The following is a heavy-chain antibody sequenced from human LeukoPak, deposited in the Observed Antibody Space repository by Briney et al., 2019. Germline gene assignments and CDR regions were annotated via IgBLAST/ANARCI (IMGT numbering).Heavy chain of an antibody. CDR3: AKRSGSGLTMNNY. V-gene: IGHV3-11*01. Sequence: GGSLRLSCAASGFTFSDYYMSWIRQAPGKGLEWVSYISRGGSTIYYADSVKGRFTISRDNAKNSLYLQMNSLRAEDTAVYYCAKRSGSGLTMNNYWGQGTLVTVSS. J-gene: IGHJ4*02. CDR1: GFTFSDYY. D-gene: IGHD3-22*01. CDR2: ISRGGSTI.